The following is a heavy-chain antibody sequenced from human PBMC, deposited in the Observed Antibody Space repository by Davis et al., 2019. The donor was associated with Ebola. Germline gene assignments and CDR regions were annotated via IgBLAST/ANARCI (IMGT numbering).Heavy chain of an antibody. V-gene: IGHV3-30-3*01. Sequence: PGGSLRLSCAASGFTFSNSVLHWVRHPPGKGLEWLAVISSDGSGKWYGDSVQGRFTLSRDNSKSTLYLQIDSLTLEDTAMYYCARDGGTIPDVINYHFTDWGQGTLVTVAS. D-gene: IGHD4-11*01. CDR1: GFTFSNSV. CDR2: ISSDGSGK. CDR3: ARDGGTIPDVINYHFTD. J-gene: IGHJ4*02.